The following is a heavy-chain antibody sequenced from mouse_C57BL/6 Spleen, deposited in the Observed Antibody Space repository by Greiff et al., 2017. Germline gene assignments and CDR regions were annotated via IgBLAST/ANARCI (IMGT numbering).Heavy chain of an antibody. D-gene: IGHD1-1*01. CDR1: GFSLTSYG. J-gene: IGHJ3*01. CDR2: IWSGGST. CDR3: ARLYYGRGFAY. V-gene: IGHV2-2*01. Sequence: QVQLQQSGPGLVQPSQSLSITCTVSGFSLTSYGVHWVRQSPGKGLEWLGVIWSGGSTDYNAAFISRLSISKDNSKSQVFFKMNSLQADDTAIYYCARLYYGRGFAYWGQGTLVTVSA.